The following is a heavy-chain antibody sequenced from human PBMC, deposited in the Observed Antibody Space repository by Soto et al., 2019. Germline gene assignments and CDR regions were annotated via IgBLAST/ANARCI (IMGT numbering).Heavy chain of an antibody. CDR3: AKKGYYPSGKINLFDS. CDR1: GYSINSDYY. J-gene: IGHJ4*02. V-gene: IGHV4-38-2*01. CDR2: VDHSGRT. Sequence: ETLSLTCAVSGYSINSDYYWGWIRQPPGKGLEWIGGVDHSGRTYYSPSLRSRLTIFIDTSKNQFSLRLTSVTAADTAMYFCAKKGYYPSGKINLFDSWGPGXLVTVYS. D-gene: IGHD3-10*01.